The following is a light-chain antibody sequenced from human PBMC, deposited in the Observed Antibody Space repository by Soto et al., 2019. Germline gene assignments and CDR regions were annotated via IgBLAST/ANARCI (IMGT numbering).Light chain of an antibody. CDR1: STDVGAYKY. CDR3: RSYTSSNTHVL. CDR2: DVS. Sequence: QSALTQPASVSGSPGQSITISCTGTSTDVGAYKYVSWYQQHPGKAPKLIIYDVSNRPSGVSNRFSGSKSGNTASLTISGLQAEDESDYYCRSYTSSNTHVLFGGGTKVTVL. J-gene: IGLJ2*01. V-gene: IGLV2-14*01.